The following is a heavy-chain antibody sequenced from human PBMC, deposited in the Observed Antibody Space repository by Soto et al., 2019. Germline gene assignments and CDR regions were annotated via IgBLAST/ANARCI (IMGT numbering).Heavy chain of an antibody. CDR1: GFTFSSYS. Sequence: GGSLRLSCAASGFTFSSYSMNWVRQAPGKGLEWVSYISSSSSTIYYADSVKGRFTISRDNAKNSLYLQMNSLRDEDTAVYYCARELGGYSYGRYNWFDPWGQGTLVTVSS. CDR3: ARELGGYSYGRYNWFDP. J-gene: IGHJ5*02. D-gene: IGHD5-18*01. V-gene: IGHV3-48*02. CDR2: ISSSSSTI.